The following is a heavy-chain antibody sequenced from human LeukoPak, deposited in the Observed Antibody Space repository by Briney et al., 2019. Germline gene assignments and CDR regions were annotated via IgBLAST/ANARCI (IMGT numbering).Heavy chain of an antibody. CDR2: ISSSGRTR. V-gene: IGHV3-48*03. CDR1: GFTFSSYE. J-gene: IGHJ4*02. D-gene: IGHD3-22*01. CDR3: AKDRGTMIVVVIPVFDY. Sequence: EGSLRLSCAASGFTFSSYEMNWVRQAPGKGLEWISYISSSGRTRYYADSVKGRFTLSRDNSKNTLYLQMNSLRAEDTAVYYCAKDRGTMIVVVIPVFDYWGQGTLVTVSS.